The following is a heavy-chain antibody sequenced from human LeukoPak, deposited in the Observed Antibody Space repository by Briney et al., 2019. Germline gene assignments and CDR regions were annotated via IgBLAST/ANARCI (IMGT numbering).Heavy chain of an antibody. Sequence: GGSLRLSCAASGFTFSSYVMSWVRQAPGEGLEWVSATSGSGGSTYYADSVKGRFTVSRDNSKNTLSMQMNSLRAEDTAVYYCAKAYCTRTTCFSPDYWGQGTLVTVSS. CDR2: TSGSGGST. CDR3: AKAYCTRTTCFSPDY. V-gene: IGHV3-23*01. J-gene: IGHJ4*02. CDR1: GFTFSSYV. D-gene: IGHD2-2*01.